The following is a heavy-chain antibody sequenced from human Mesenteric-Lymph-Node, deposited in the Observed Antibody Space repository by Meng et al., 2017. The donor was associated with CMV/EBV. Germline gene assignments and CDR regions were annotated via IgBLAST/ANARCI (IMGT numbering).Heavy chain of an antibody. CDR2: ISKSSGHI. Sequence: GESLKISCAASGLSISTYDTNWVRQPPGKGLEWVASISKSSGHIYYADSLKGRFSISRDNAKDSLYLQITDLRAEDTAVYYCASTISMVVIDAFDIWGQGTKVTVSS. CDR3: ASTISMVVIDAFDI. V-gene: IGHV3-21*01. J-gene: IGHJ3*02. CDR1: GLSISTYD. D-gene: IGHD2-21*01.